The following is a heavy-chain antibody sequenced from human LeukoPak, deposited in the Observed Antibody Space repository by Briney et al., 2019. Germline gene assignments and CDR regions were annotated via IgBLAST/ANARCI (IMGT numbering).Heavy chain of an antibody. V-gene: IGHV4-34*01. CDR3: ARLTVTLPLYYYYGMDV. CDR1: SYSISTGYY. Sequence: PSETLSLTCTVSSYSISTGYYWSWIRQPPGKGLEWIGEINHSGSTNYNPSLKSRVTISVDMSKNQFSLKLSSVTAADTAVYYCARLTVTLPLYYYYGMDVWGQGTTVTVSS. D-gene: IGHD4-17*01. J-gene: IGHJ6*02. CDR2: INHSGST.